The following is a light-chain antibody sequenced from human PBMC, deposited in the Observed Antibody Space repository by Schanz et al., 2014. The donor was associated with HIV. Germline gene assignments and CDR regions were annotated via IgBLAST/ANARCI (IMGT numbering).Light chain of an antibody. CDR3: QQSYSATPYT. CDR1: QDISSY. CDR2: ASS. Sequence: AIRMTQSPSSFSASTGDRVNITCRASQDISSYLAWYQQKPGKAPDLLIYASSTLHSGVPSRFSGSGSGTHFTLTITSLQFDDFATYYCQQSYSATPYTFGQGTRLEIK. V-gene: IGKV1-8*01. J-gene: IGKJ2*01.